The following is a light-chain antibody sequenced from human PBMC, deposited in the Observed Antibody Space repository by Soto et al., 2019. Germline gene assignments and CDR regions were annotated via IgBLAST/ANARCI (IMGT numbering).Light chain of an antibody. J-gene: IGKJ1*01. Sequence: DIQMTQFPSSLSASVGDRVTITCRASQTIRTYLNWFQQKPGKAPELLIYAASSLQSGVPARFSGSVSGAEFTLTISSLQPEDTATYYCQQTYNLPQTYGQGTKVEIK. V-gene: IGKV1-39*01. CDR1: QTIRTY. CDR2: AAS. CDR3: QQTYNLPQT.